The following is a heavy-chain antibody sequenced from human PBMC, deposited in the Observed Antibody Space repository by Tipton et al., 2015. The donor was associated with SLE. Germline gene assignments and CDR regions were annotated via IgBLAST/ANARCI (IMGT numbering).Heavy chain of an antibody. J-gene: IGHJ3*01. Sequence: GLVKPSETLSLTCSIFDGSIDIYYWHWIRQAPGKGLEWIGFIHHSGSTNYSPSLKSRVTMSVDTSKNQFSLQLNSVTAADTGFYYRAREWSGLDFWGRGTMVTVSS. CDR3: AREWSGLDF. D-gene: IGHD3-3*01. CDR2: IHHSGST. CDR1: DGSIDIYY. V-gene: IGHV4-59*01.